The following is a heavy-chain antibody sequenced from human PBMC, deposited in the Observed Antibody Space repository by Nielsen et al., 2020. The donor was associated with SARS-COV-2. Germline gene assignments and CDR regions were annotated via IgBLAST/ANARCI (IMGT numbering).Heavy chain of an antibody. D-gene: IGHD5-24*01. CDR1: GFTFDDYA. J-gene: IGHJ6*02. V-gene: IGHV3-9*01. Sequence: SLKISCAASGFTFDDYAMHWVRQAPGKGLEWVSGISWNSGSIGYADSVKGRFTISRDNAKNSLYLQMNSLRAEDTALYYCAKGGGDGYTYYYYYGMDVWGQGTTVTVSS. CDR2: ISWNSGSI. CDR3: AKGGGDGYTYYYYYGMDV.